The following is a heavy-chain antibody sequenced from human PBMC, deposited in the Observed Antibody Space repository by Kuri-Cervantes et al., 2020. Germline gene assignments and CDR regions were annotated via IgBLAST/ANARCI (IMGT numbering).Heavy chain of an antibody. CDR2: LGNSHDYI. Sequence: GGSLRLSCTVSGGSISSYYWSWIRQPPGKGLEWVSSLGNSHDYIHYADSVKGRFTISRDNAKNSLYLQMNSLGAEDTAIYYCARVQSVDTHDKNFEYWGQGTPVTVSS. D-gene: IGHD3-9*01. CDR1: GGSISSYY. CDR3: ARVQSVDTHDKNFEY. J-gene: IGHJ4*02. V-gene: IGHV3-21*01.